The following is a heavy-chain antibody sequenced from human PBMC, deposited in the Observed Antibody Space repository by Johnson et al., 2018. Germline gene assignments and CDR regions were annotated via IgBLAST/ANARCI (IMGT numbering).Heavy chain of an antibody. Sequence: QVQLQESGPGLVKPSETLSLTCTVSGGSISSYYWSWIRQPPGKGLEWIGYIYHSGSTNYNPSLRSRVTISVDTSKNQFSLKLSSVTAADPAVYYCARAPSFIAAAGTGYYYYDMDVWGKGTTVTVSS. CDR2: IYHSGST. V-gene: IGHV4-59*01. CDR1: GGSISSYY. CDR3: ARAPSFIAAAGTGYYYYDMDV. D-gene: IGHD6-13*01. J-gene: IGHJ6*03.